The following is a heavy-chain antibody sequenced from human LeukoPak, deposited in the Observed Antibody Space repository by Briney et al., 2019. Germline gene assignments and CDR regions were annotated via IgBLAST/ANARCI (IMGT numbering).Heavy chain of an antibody. J-gene: IGHJ3*01. CDR3: AGRLGYCSSSSCPSP. V-gene: IGHV1-2*06. CDR1: GYTFTGYY. D-gene: IGHD2-2*01. Sequence: GVSVKVSCKASGYTFTGYYMHWVRQAPGQGLEWMGRINPNSGGTNYAQKFQGRVTMTRDTSISTAYMELSRLRSDDTAVYYCAGRLGYCSSSSCPSPWGQGTMVTVSS. CDR2: INPNSGGT.